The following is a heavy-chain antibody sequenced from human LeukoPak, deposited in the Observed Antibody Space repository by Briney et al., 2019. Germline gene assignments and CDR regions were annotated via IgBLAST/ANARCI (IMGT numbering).Heavy chain of an antibody. CDR2: ISYSGNI. CDR3: ARVPKYFDL. V-gene: IGHV4-59*01. CDR1: GGSLNSYY. J-gene: IGHJ2*01. Sequence: PSETLSLTCTVSGGSLNSYYWSWIRQPPGKGLEWIGYISYSGNINYNPSLRSRVTIPIDSSKSQFSLKLSSVTAADTAVYYCARVPKYFDLWGRGTLVTVSS.